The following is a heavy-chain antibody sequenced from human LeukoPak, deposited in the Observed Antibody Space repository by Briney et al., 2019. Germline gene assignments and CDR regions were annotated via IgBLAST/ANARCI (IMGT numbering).Heavy chain of an antibody. V-gene: IGHV1-18*01. CDR3: ARDVSRSSSSSQNFDY. J-gene: IGHJ4*02. CDR2: ISAYNGNT. CDR1: GYTFTSYG. Sequence: ASVKVSCKASGYTFTSYGISWVRQAPGQGLEWMGWISAYNGNTNYAQKLQGRVTMTTDTSTSTAYMELRSLRSDETAVYYCARDVSRSSSSSQNFDYWGQGTLVTVSS. D-gene: IGHD6-6*01.